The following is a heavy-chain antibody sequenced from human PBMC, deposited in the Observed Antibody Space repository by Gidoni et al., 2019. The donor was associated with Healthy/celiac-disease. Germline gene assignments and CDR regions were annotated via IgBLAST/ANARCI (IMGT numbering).Heavy chain of an antibody. CDR2: IKQDGSEK. CDR1: GSTFSSYW. J-gene: IGHJ4*02. V-gene: IGHV3-7*03. CDR3: ARERSLGYCSSTSCYTGGPFFDY. Sequence: EVQLVESGGGLVQPGGSLRLSCAALGSTFSSYWRSWARKAPGKGLEWVANIKQDGSEKYYVDSVKGRFTISRDNAKNSLYLQMNSLRAEDTAVYYCARERSLGYCSSTSCYTGGPFFDYWGQGTLVTVSS. D-gene: IGHD2-2*02.